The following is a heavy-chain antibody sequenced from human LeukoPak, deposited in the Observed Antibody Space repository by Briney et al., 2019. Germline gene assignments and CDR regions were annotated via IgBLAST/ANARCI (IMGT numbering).Heavy chain of an antibody. CDR1: GYSFTSYW. V-gene: IGHV5-51*01. Sequence: GESLKISCKGSGYSFTSYWIGWVRQMPGKGLEWMGIIYPGDSDTRYSPSFQGQVTISADKSISTAYLQWSSLKASDTAMYYCARSTPSIAECSAFDIWGQGTMVTVSS. CDR2: IYPGDSDT. J-gene: IGHJ3*02. CDR3: ARSTPSIAECSAFDI. D-gene: IGHD6-6*01.